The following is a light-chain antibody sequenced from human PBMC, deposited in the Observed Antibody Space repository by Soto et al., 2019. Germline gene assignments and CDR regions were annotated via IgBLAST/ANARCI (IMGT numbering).Light chain of an antibody. CDR1: QSISSY. Sequence: DIQMTQSPSSLSASVGDRVTITCRASQSISSYLNWYQQKPGKDPKLLIYAASSLQSGVPSRFSGSGSGTDFTLTISSLQPEDFATYYCQPSYSTLTFGGGTKVEIK. CDR3: QPSYSTLT. J-gene: IGKJ4*01. V-gene: IGKV1-39*01. CDR2: AAS.